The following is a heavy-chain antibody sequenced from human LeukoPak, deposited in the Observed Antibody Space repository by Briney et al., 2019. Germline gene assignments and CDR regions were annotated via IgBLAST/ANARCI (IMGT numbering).Heavy chain of an antibody. CDR2: IYHSGST. V-gene: IGHV4-4*02. CDR1: GGSISSSNW. D-gene: IGHD5-18*01. CDR3: ARLAYVDTAMVTLNWFDP. Sequence: PSETLSLTCAVSGGSISSSNWWSWVRQPPGKGLEWIGEIYHSGSTNYNPSLKSRVTISVDKSKNQFSLKLSSVTAADTAVYYCARLAYVDTAMVTLNWFDPWGQGTLVTVSS. J-gene: IGHJ5*02.